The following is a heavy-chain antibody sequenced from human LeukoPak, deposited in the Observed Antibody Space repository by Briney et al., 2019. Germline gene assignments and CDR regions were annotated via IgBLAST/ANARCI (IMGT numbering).Heavy chain of an antibody. CDR3: ARGKSGSYRARDY. CDR1: GVTFSSYS. D-gene: IGHD1-26*01. J-gene: IGHJ4*02. CDR2: ISSSSSTI. V-gene: IGHV3-48*01. Sequence: PGGSLRLSCADSGVTFSSYSMNWVRQAPGKGLEWGSYISSSSSTIYYADSVKGRFTISRDNAKNSLYLQMNSLRAEDTAVYYCARGKSGSYRARDYWGQGTLVTVSS.